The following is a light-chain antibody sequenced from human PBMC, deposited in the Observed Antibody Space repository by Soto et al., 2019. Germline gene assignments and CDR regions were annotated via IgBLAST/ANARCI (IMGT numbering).Light chain of an antibody. V-gene: IGLV1-44*01. CDR3: AAWDDSLNGYV. CDR1: SSNIGGNI. J-gene: IGLJ1*01. CDR2: SNN. Sequence: QSVLTQPPSASGTPGQRVTISCSGSSSNIGGNIVNWYQQLQGTAPKLLIYSNNQRPSGVPDRFSGSTSGTSTSLAISGRQSEDDADYYCAAWDDSLNGYVFGTGTKLTVL.